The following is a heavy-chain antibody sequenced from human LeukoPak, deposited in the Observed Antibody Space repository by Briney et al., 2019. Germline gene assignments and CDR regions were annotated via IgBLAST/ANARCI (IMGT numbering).Heavy chain of an antibody. CDR3: ARVSPKGYYDSSGYYTY. Sequence: ASVKVSCKASGYTFTGYDMHWVRQVPGQGLEWMGRINPNSGGTNYAQKFQGRVTMTRDTSISTAYMELSRLRSDDTAVYYCARVSPKGYYDSSGYYTYWGQGTLVTVSS. CDR2: INPNSGGT. D-gene: IGHD3-22*01. CDR1: GYTFTGYD. J-gene: IGHJ4*02. V-gene: IGHV1-2*06.